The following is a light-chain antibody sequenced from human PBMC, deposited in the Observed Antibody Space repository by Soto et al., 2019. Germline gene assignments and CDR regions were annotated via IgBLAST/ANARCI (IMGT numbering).Light chain of an antibody. Sequence: EIVLTQSPGTLSLSPGGRATLSCRASQSVHTFLARYQQKPGQSPRLLISDTSHRATGIPARFSGSGSGTDFTLTISSLEPEDFAVYYCQQRFKWPLTFGGGTRVEIK. J-gene: IGKJ4*01. CDR2: DTS. V-gene: IGKV3-11*01. CDR1: QSVHTF. CDR3: QQRFKWPLT.